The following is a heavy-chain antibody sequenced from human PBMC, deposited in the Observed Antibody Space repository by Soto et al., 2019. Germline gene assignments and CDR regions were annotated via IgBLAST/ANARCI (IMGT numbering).Heavy chain of an antibody. J-gene: IGHJ6*02. CDR2: IYHSGST. V-gene: IGHV4-30-2*01. D-gene: IGHD3-10*01. CDR3: ARGRGVGDYYGSGSYPDHYYYYYGMDV. CDR1: GGSISSGGYS. Sequence: SETLSLTCAVSGGSISSGGYSWSWIRQPPGKRLEWIGYIYHSGSTYYNPSLKSRVTISVDGSKNQFSLKLSSVTAADTAVYYCARGRGVGDYYGSGSYPDHYYYYYGMDVWGQGTTVTVSS.